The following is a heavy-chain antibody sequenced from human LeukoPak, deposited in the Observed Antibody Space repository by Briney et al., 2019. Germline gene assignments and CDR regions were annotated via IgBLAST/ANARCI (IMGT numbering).Heavy chain of an antibody. CDR2: IYYSGST. Sequence: PSETLSLTCTVSGGSISSSSYYWGWIRQPPGKGLEWIGSIYYSGSTYYNPSLKSRVTISVDTSKNQLSLKLSSVTAADTAVYYCASGLQSRDGYNYVGVGDYWGQGTLVTVSS. D-gene: IGHD5-24*01. V-gene: IGHV4-39*01. CDR1: GGSISSSSYY. CDR3: ASGLQSRDGYNYVGVGDY. J-gene: IGHJ4*02.